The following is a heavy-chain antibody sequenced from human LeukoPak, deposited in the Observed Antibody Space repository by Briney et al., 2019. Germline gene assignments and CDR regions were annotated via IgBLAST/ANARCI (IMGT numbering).Heavy chain of an antibody. J-gene: IGHJ4*02. CDR2: IYPGDSDT. Sequence: GESLKISCKGSGYSFTNYWIGWVRQMPGKGLEWMGIIYPGDSDTRYSPSFQGQVTISADKSISTAYLQWSSLKASDTAMYYCARHREGYCTGGNCYSGGDYWGQGTLVTVSS. D-gene: IGHD2-15*01. CDR1: GYSFTNYW. V-gene: IGHV5-51*01. CDR3: ARHREGYCTGGNCYSGGDY.